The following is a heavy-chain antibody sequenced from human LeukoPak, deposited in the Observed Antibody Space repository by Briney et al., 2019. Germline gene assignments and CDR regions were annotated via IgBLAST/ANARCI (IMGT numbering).Heavy chain of an antibody. Sequence: PGGSLRLSCAASGFTFSSSWIHWVRQAPGKGLVWVPRIDNAGSITTYADSVKGRFTISRDNAENTLYLQMNSLRVEDTAVYYCVRSAFHAGSGNYYDYWGQGTLVTVSS. CDR2: IDNAGSIT. D-gene: IGHD3-22*01. V-gene: IGHV3-74*03. CDR1: GFTFSSSW. CDR3: VRSAFHAGSGNYYDY. J-gene: IGHJ4*02.